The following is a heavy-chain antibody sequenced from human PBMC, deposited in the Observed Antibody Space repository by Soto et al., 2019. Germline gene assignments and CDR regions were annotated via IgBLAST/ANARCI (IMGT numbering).Heavy chain of an antibody. CDR3: AKGRSYYYYYGVDV. V-gene: IGHV3-23*01. Sequence: GGSLRLSCVASGFTFSSFAMSWVRQAPGKGLEWVSDIIDSGGSTYYADSVKGRFTISRDNSKSTLYLQMNSLRAEDTALYYCAKGRSYYYYYGVDVWGQGTTVTVSS. CDR1: GFTFSSFA. J-gene: IGHJ6*02. CDR2: IIDSGGST.